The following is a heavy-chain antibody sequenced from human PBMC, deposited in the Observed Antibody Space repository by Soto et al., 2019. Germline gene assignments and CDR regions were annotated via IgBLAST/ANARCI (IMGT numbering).Heavy chain of an antibody. J-gene: IGHJ6*02. V-gene: IGHV4-61*01. D-gene: IGHD3-22*01. CDR1: GGSVSSGSYY. CDR3: ARDRVGYYDSSGHYDYYGMDV. Sequence: PSETLSLTCTVSGGSVSSGSYYWSWIRQPPGKGLEWIGYIYYSGSTNYNPSLKSRVTISVDTSKNQFSLKLSSVTAADTAVYYCARDRVGYYDSSGHYDYYGMDVWGQGTTVTVSS. CDR2: IYYSGST.